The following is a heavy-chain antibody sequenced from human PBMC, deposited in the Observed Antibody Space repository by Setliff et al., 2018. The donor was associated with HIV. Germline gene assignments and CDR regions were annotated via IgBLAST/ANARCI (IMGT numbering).Heavy chain of an antibody. CDR2: IYYRGSA. CDR1: GGSISTYF. CDR3: ARARGPPLPVLDF. Sequence: SETLSLTCTVSGGSISTYFWSWVRQTPGKGLEWIGYIYYRGSAYYNLSLQSRVTLSVDTSKNSFSLHLTSVTAADTAVYFCARARGPPLPVLDFWGQGTLVTVSS. V-gene: IGHV4-59*12. D-gene: IGHD3-10*01. J-gene: IGHJ4*02.